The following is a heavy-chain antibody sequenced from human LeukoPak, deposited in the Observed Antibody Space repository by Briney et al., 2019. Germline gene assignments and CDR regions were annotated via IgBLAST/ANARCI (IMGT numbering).Heavy chain of an antibody. CDR3: AKEGYSSGWYEDY. D-gene: IGHD6-19*01. J-gene: IGHJ4*02. CDR1: GFTFTTYG. V-gene: IGHV3-30*02. CDR2: IRYDASNT. Sequence: PGRSLRLSCAAAGFTFTTYGIHWVRQAPGMGLEWVAFIRYDASNTYYADSVKGRFTISRDNFMNTVYLQMNSLRPEDTAVYYCAKEGYSSGWYEDYWGQGTLVTVSS.